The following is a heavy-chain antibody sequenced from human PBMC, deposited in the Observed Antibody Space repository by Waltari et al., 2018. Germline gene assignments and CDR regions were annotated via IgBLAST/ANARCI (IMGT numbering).Heavy chain of an antibody. CDR3: ARGSRYGDYIH. CDR2: MNPISGKT. Sequence: QVQPVQAGAEVKKPGASGKVSCKASGYTFTRHDINWVRQATGQGLEWMGWMNPISGKTGYAQKFQGRVTITRNTSISTAYMELSSLRSEDTAVYYCARGSRYGDYIHWGQGTLVTVSS. J-gene: IGHJ4*02. D-gene: IGHD4-17*01. CDR1: GYTFTRHD. V-gene: IGHV1-8*03.